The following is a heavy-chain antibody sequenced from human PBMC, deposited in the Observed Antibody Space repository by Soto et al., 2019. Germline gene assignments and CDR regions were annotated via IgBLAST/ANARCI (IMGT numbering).Heavy chain of an antibody. Sequence: QVQLVESGGGVVQPGRSLRLSCAASGFTFSSYAMHWVRQAPGKGLEWVAVISYDGSNKYYADSVKGRFTISRDNSKNTLYLQMNSLRAEDTAVYYCAREAGRSGSYYSGRYFQHWGQGTLVTVSS. CDR3: AREAGRSGSYYSGRYFQH. J-gene: IGHJ1*01. D-gene: IGHD3-10*01. V-gene: IGHV3-30-3*01. CDR2: ISYDGSNK. CDR1: GFTFSSYA.